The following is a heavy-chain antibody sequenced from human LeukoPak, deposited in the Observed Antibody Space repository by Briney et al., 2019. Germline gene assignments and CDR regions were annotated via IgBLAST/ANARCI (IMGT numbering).Heavy chain of an antibody. CDR2: IIPIFGTA. CDR1: GGTFSSYA. D-gene: IGHD3-9*01. CDR3: AREAIPGPGADILTGYYPY. V-gene: IGHV1-69*05. J-gene: IGHJ4*02. Sequence: PGASVKVSCKASGGTFSSYAISWVRQAPGQGLEWMGRIIPIFGTANYAQKFQGRVTITTDESTSTAYMELSSLRSEDTAVYYCAREAIPGPGADILTGYYPYWGQGTLVTVSS.